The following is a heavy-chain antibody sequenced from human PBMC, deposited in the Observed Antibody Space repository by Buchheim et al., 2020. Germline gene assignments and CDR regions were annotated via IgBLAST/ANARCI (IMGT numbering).Heavy chain of an antibody. J-gene: IGHJ4*02. Sequence: QVQLKQWGAGLLKPSETLSLTCAVYGGSFSAYYWSWIRQPPGKGLEWIGEINHSSGRTNYNPSLKSRVTISVDTSKNQFSLRLSSVTAADTAVYYCARDDDGSMDHWGQGTL. D-gene: IGHD5-24*01. V-gene: IGHV4-34*01. CDR1: GGSFSAYY. CDR3: ARDDDGSMDH. CDR2: INHSSGRT.